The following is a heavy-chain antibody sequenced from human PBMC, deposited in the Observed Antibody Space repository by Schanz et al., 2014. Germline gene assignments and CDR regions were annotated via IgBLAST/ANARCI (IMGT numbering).Heavy chain of an antibody. J-gene: IGHJ3*02. V-gene: IGHV1-18*01. D-gene: IGHD3-10*01. CDR3: ARVHIATYHYIRPGAFDI. CDR2: INAHTGNT. Sequence: QLMQSGSEVRKPGASVKVSCKASGYIFGSHGMTWVRQAPGQGPELMGWINAHTGNTQYAQKLQSRVNMPRDTVTTTVHLELTRLRTDDTAISYCARVHIATYHYIRPGAFDIWGQGTRVTVSS. CDR1: GYIFGSHG.